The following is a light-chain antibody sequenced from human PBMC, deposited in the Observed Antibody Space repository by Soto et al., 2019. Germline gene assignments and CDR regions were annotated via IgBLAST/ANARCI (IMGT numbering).Light chain of an antibody. J-gene: IGLJ1*01. Sequence: HSALTQPRSVSGSPGQSVTISCTGTSSDVGGYNYVSWYQQHPGKAPKLMIYDVSKRPSVVPDRFSGSKSGNTASLTISGLEAEDEADYYCCSYAGSDTLVFGTGTKLTVL. CDR1: SSDVGGYNY. V-gene: IGLV2-11*01. CDR3: CSYAGSDTLV. CDR2: DVS.